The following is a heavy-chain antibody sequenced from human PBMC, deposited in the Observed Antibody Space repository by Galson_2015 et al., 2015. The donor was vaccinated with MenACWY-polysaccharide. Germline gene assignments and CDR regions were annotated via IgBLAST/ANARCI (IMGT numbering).Heavy chain of an antibody. J-gene: IGHJ4*02. Sequence: ETLSLTCAVSGGSFNGYYWSWIRQPPGKGLEWIGEINHSGGANYNPSLKSRVTISIDTSKNQFSLNLNSVTAADTAGYYCARPNGYCTSTSCYRIFNYWGQGTLLTVSS. CDR2: INHSGGA. CDR3: ARPNGYCTSTSCYRIFNY. D-gene: IGHD2-2*01. CDR1: GGSFNGYY. V-gene: IGHV4-34*01.